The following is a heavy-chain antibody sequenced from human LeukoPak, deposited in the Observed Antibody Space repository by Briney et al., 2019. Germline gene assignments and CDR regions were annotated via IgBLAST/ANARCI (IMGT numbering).Heavy chain of an antibody. Sequence: SVKVSCKASRGTFSSYAISWVRQAPGQGLEWMGGIIPIFGTGNYAQKFQGRVTITADESTSTAYMELSSLRSEDTAVYYCSRDRLTFCSNTSCHTPDAFDIWGQGTMVTVSS. V-gene: IGHV1-69*13. D-gene: IGHD2-2*01. CDR1: RGTFSSYA. J-gene: IGHJ3*02. CDR2: IIPIFGTG. CDR3: SRDRLTFCSNTSCHTPDAFDI.